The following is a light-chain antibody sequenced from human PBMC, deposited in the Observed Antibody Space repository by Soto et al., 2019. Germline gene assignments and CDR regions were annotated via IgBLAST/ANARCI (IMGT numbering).Light chain of an antibody. CDR1: QSITIW. Sequence: DIQMTQSPSTLSASVGDRVTITCRAGQSITIWLAWYQQKPGKAPKLLIFDASSLESGVPSRFSGSGSGTEFTLTISSLQPDDFATYYCQQYNSYSWTFGQGTKVDIK. V-gene: IGKV1-5*01. J-gene: IGKJ1*01. CDR3: QQYNSYSWT. CDR2: DAS.